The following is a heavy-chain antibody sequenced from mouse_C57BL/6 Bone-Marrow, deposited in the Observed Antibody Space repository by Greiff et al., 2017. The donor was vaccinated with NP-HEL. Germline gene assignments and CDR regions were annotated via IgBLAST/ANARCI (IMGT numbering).Heavy chain of an antibody. V-gene: IGHV1-81*01. CDR3: AQRAQAIFVD. CDR1: GYTFTSYG. J-gene: IGHJ3*01. CDR2: IYPRSGNT. Sequence: QVQLQQSGAELARPGASVKLSCKASGYTFTSYGISWVKQRTGQGLEWIGEIYPRSGNTYYNEKFKGKATLTADKSSSTAYMELRSLTSEDSAVYFSAQRAQAIFVDWGQGTLVTVSA. D-gene: IGHD3-2*02.